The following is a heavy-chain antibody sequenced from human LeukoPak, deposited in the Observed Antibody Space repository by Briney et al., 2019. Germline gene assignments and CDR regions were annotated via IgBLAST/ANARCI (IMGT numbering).Heavy chain of an antibody. D-gene: IGHD1-1*01. Sequence: GGSLRLSCAASGFTFSDYDMHWVRQATGKGLEWVSAIGIAGDTYYTGSVKGRFTISRENAKNSLYLQMNSLRAGDTAVYYCVRVAKERVGGVYYFDYWGQGTPVTVSS. J-gene: IGHJ4*02. CDR3: VRVAKERVGGVYYFDY. CDR2: IGIAGDT. CDR1: GFTFSDYD. V-gene: IGHV3-13*01.